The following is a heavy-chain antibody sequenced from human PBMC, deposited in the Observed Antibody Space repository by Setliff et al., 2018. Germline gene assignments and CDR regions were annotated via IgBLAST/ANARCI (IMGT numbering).Heavy chain of an antibody. CDR3: ASIDWGENFYNMDV. J-gene: IGHJ6*03. D-gene: IGHD7-27*01. V-gene: IGHV3-23*01. Sequence: LRLSCAASGFTFTSYDMSWVRQAPGKGLEWVSGISGTGATTNYADSVKGRFTISRDNSKNTLYLQMNSLRAEDTAVYYCASIDWGENFYNMDVWGKGTTVTVSS. CDR1: GFTFTSYD. CDR2: ISGTGATT.